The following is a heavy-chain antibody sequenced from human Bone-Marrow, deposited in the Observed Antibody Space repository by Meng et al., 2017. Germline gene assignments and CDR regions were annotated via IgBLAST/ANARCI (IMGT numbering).Heavy chain of an antibody. CDR2: ISSSSSYI. Sequence: GESLKISCAASGFTFSSYSMNWVRQAPGKGLEWVSSISSSSSYIYYADSVKGRFTISRDNAKNSLYLQMNNLRAEDTAVYYCAWGRGSGSYYNEGGWGVGLGETDYWGQGTLVTVSS. V-gene: IGHV3-21*01. CDR3: AWGRGSGSYYNEGGWGVGLGETDY. CDR1: GFTFSSYS. D-gene: IGHD3-10*01. J-gene: IGHJ4*02.